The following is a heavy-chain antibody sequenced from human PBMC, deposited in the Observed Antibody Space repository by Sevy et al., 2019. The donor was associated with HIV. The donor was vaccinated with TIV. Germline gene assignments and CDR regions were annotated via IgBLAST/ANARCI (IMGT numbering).Heavy chain of an antibody. Sequence: SETLSLTCTVSGGSISSNSYYWVWIRQPPGKELEWIGSIYYSGTTYYNPSLKSRVTISIDTSKTQFSLKLSSVTAADTAIFYCARLNYGDYSNYFDPWGQGSLVTVSS. V-gene: IGHV4-39*01. CDR1: GGSISSNSYY. J-gene: IGHJ5*02. D-gene: IGHD4-17*01. CDR2: IYYSGTT. CDR3: ARLNYGDYSNYFDP.